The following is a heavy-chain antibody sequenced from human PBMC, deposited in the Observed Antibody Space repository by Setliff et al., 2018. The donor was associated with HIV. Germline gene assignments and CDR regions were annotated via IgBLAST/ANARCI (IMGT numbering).Heavy chain of an antibody. CDR1: GFTFNSYS. V-gene: IGHV3-21*01. D-gene: IGHD5-18*01. J-gene: IGHJ3*02. CDR3: ARGNSYGPFDI. CDR2: ISSGSTYI. Sequence: GGSLRLSCAASGFTFNSYSMNWVRQAPGKGLEWVSSISSGSTYIYYVDSVKGRFTISRDNAKNSLYLQMKSLRAEDTAVYYCARGNSYGPFDIWGQGTMVTV.